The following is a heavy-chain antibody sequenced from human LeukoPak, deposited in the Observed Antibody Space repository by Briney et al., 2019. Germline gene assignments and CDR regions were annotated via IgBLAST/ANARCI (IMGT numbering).Heavy chain of an antibody. D-gene: IGHD2-2*01. J-gene: IGHJ4*02. V-gene: IGHV4-59*01. CDR3: ARVYQSAEYYFDY. CDR2: IYYTGST. CDR1: GGSIDSYY. Sequence: SETLSLTCTVSGGSIDSYYWSWIRQPPGKGLEWIGYIYYTGSTEYHPSLKSRGTISLDTSKNQFSLKLTSVTAADTAVYYCARVYQSAEYYFDYWGQGNLVSVSS.